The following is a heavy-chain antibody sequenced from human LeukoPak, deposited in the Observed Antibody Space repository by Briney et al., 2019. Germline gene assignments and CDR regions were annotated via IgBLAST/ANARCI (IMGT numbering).Heavy chain of an antibody. CDR3: AKRKLITGTTTYYFDY. V-gene: IGHV3-23*01. J-gene: IGHJ4*02. D-gene: IGHD1-7*01. CDR2: ISGSGGST. Sequence: GGSLRLSCAASGFTFSSYAMSWVRQAPGKGLEWVSAISGSGGSTYYADSMKGRFTISRDNSKNTLYLQMNSLRAEDTAVYYCAKRKLITGTTTYYFDYWGQGTLVTVSS. CDR1: GFTFSSYA.